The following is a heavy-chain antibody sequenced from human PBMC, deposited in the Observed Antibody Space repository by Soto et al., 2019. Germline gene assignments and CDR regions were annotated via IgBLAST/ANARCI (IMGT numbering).Heavy chain of an antibody. Sequence: ASVKVSCKASGYTFTGYYMHWVRQAPGQGLEWMGWINPNSGGTNYAQKFQGRVTMTRDTSISTAYMELSRLRSDDTAVYYCARDRSYYDFWSGYDAFDIWGQGTMVTVSS. CDR2: INPNSGGT. J-gene: IGHJ3*02. CDR1: GYTFTGYY. D-gene: IGHD3-3*01. CDR3: ARDRSYYDFWSGYDAFDI. V-gene: IGHV1-2*02.